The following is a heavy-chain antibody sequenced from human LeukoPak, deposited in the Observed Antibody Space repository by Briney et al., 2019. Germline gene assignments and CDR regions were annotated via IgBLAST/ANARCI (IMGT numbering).Heavy chain of an antibody. Sequence: ASVRVSCKASGYTFTSYAMHWVRQAPGQRLEWMGWINAGNGNTKYSQEFQGRVTITRDTSASTAYMELSSLRSEDMAVYYCARDGVPAAMTYYYYYMDVWGKGTTVTVSS. CDR1: GYTFTSYA. CDR3: ARDGVPAAMTYYYYYMDV. J-gene: IGHJ6*03. CDR2: INAGNGNT. V-gene: IGHV1-3*03. D-gene: IGHD2-2*01.